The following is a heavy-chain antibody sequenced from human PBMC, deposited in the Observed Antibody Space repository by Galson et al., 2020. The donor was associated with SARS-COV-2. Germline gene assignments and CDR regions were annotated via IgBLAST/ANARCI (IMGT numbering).Heavy chain of an antibody. V-gene: IGHV3-21*06. CDR1: GFTFSSYS. J-gene: IGHJ4*02. CDR2: ISRTSTNI. Sequence: NSGGSLRLSCAASGFTFSSYSMNWVRQAPGKGLEWVSSISRTSTNIYYADSVKGRFTISRDNAKNSLYLQMNSLGTEDKAVYYCTRERGYSYGYSDYWGQGTLVTVSS. D-gene: IGHD5-18*01. CDR3: TRERGYSYGYSDY.